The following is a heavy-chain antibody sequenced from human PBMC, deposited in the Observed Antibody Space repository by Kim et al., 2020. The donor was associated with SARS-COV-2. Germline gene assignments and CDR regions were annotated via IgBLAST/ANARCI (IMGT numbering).Heavy chain of an antibody. Sequence: SETLSLTCAVYGGSFSGYYWSWIRQPPGKGLEWIGEINHSGSTNYNPSLKSRVTISVDTSKNQFSLKLSSVTAADTAVYYCARTRAAAGTGPAYYYYGMDVWGQGTTVTVSS. CDR3: ARTRAAAGTGPAYYYYGMDV. CDR2: INHSGST. D-gene: IGHD6-13*01. CDR1: GGSFSGYY. V-gene: IGHV4-34*01. J-gene: IGHJ6*02.